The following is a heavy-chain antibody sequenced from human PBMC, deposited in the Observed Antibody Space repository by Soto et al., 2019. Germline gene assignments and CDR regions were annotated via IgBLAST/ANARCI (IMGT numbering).Heavy chain of an antibody. Sequence: QVQLQESGPGLVKPSETLSLTCTVSGGSIRAYFWTWIRQPPGKGLEWIGHIYYSGRTNYNPSLKSRVSISVDTTKNLFSLQLRSVTAADTAVYYCARVGGDDFGDSGGFDYWGQGTLVTVSS. CDR1: GGSIRAYF. V-gene: IGHV4-59*01. CDR3: ARVGGDDFGDSGGFDY. J-gene: IGHJ4*02. CDR2: IYYSGRT. D-gene: IGHD4-17*01.